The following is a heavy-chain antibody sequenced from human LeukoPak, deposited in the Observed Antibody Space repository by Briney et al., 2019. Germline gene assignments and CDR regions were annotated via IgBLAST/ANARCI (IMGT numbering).Heavy chain of an antibody. CDR2: LFSGGDT. J-gene: IGHJ4*01. V-gene: IGHV3-66*04. Sequence: GGSLRLSCAASGFSFSSYYMSWVRQAPGKGLEWVSVLFSGGDTYYADSVKDGFSISRDRLREKLFLQMNSLRADDTAVYYCARQGYDSGFDYWGHGTMVTVSS. CDR1: GFSFSSYY. CDR3: ARQGYDSGFDY. D-gene: IGHD5-12*01.